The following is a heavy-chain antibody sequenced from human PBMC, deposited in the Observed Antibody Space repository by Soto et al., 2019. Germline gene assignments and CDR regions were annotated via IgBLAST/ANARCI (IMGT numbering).Heavy chain of an antibody. CDR1: GVTFSSYA. J-gene: IGHJ5*02. Sequence: SVKVSCKSSGVTFSSYAISWVRQAPGQGLEWMGGIIPIFGTANYAQKFQGRVTITADKSTSTAYMELSSLRSEDTAVYYCASIAAAVPVPDPWGQGTLVTVSS. CDR2: IIPIFGTA. V-gene: IGHV1-69*06. D-gene: IGHD6-13*01. CDR3: ASIAAAVPVPDP.